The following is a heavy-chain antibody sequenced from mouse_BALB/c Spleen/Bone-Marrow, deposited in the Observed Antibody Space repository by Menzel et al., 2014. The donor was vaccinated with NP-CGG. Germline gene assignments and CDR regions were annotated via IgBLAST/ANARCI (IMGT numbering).Heavy chain of an antibody. Sequence: QVQLKHSGPGLVAPSQSLSITCTVSGFSLTSYGVHWVRQPPGKGLEWQGVIWAGGSTNYNSALMSRLSINKDNSKSQVFLKMISLQTDDAAMYYCAIYVGGAMDYWGQGTSVTVSS. CDR1: GFSLTSYG. V-gene: IGHV2-9*02. CDR3: AIYVGGAMDY. D-gene: IGHD1-1*01. CDR2: IWAGGST. J-gene: IGHJ4*01.